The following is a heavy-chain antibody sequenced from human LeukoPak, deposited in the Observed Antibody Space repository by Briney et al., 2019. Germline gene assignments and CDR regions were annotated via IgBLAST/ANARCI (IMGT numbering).Heavy chain of an antibody. D-gene: IGHD1-7*01. CDR3: AREGYNWNYVAY. J-gene: IGHJ4*02. V-gene: IGHV3-7*01. CDR1: GFSFNSYW. CDR2: VKQDGSEM. Sequence: GGSLRLSCAASGFSFNSYWMTWVRRAPGKGLEWVANVKQDGSEMYYEDSVKGRFTISRDNGKKSLYLQMNGLRAEDTAVYYCAREGYNWNYVAYWGQGTLVTVSS.